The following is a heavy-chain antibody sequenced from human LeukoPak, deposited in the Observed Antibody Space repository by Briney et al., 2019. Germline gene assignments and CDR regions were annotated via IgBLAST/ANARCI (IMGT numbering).Heavy chain of an antibody. Sequence: SETLSLTCTVSGGSITTYYWSWIRQPPGKGLEWIGYIHSSGSTNYNPSLKSRVTISADTSENQFSLELSSVTAADTAVYYCARHFYLSSTGWFYFDDWGQGILVTVSS. D-gene: IGHD6-19*01. CDR1: GGSITTYY. CDR2: IHSSGST. J-gene: IGHJ4*02. CDR3: ARHFYLSSTGWFYFDD. V-gene: IGHV4-59*08.